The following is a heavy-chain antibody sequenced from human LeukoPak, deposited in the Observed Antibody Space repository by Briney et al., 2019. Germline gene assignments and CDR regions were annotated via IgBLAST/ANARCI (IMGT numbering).Heavy chain of an antibody. Sequence: GRSLRLSCAASGFTFSNYAMHWVRQAPGKGLEWVAVISYDGSNKYYADSVKGRFTISRDNSKNTLYLQMNSLRAEDTAVYYCANLTPDSTTPTDFWGQGTLVTVSS. CDR3: ANLTPDSTTPTDF. CDR2: ISYDGSNK. V-gene: IGHV3-30-3*01. D-gene: IGHD1-1*01. CDR1: GFTFSNYA. J-gene: IGHJ4*02.